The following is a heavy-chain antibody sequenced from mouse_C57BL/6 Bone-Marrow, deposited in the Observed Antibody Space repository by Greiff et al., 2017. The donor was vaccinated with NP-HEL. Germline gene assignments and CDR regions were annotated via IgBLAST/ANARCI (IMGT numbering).Heavy chain of an antibody. D-gene: IGHD1-1*01. Sequence: QVQLQQSGAELARPGASVKLSCKASGYTFTSYGISWVKQRTGQGLEWIGEIYPSSGNTYYNEKFKGKATMTADKSSITAYMELRSLTSEDSAVYSCARSFYCSYFYYWYQGTTLPVSS. CDR1: GYTFTSYG. CDR3: ARSFYCSYFYY. J-gene: IGHJ2*01. V-gene: IGHV1-81*01. CDR2: IYPSSGNT.